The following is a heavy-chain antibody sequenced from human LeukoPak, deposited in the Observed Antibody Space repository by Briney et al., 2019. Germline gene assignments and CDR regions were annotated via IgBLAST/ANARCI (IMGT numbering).Heavy chain of an antibody. Sequence: PGGSLRLSCAASGFTFSSYGMHWVRQAPGKGLEWVAVISYDGSNKYYADSVKGRFTISRDNSKNTLYLQMNSLRAEDTAVYYCAKSSGGYYYYYGMDVWGQGTTVTVS. CDR2: ISYDGSNK. CDR3: AKSSGGYYYYYGMDV. J-gene: IGHJ6*02. CDR1: GFTFSSYG. D-gene: IGHD3-3*01. V-gene: IGHV3-30*18.